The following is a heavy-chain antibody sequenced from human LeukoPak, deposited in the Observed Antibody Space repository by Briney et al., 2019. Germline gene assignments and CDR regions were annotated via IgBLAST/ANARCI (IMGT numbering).Heavy chain of an antibody. CDR1: GFTFSTYA. Sequence: GGSLRLSCAASGFTFSTYAVSWVRQAPGKGLAWVSGISGSGGSTYHADSAKGRFTISRDNSRNTLHLQMNSLRAEDTAVYYCAKRSGPAGDTSVFDYWGQGTLVTVSS. CDR3: AKRSGPAGDTSVFDY. CDR2: ISGSGGST. V-gene: IGHV3-23*01. D-gene: IGHD2-2*01. J-gene: IGHJ4*02.